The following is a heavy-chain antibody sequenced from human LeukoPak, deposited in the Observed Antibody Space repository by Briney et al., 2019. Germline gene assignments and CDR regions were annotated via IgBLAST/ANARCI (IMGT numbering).Heavy chain of an antibody. J-gene: IGHJ4*02. CDR2: ISVYNDNT. CDR3: ARVLNSGYDWKIDY. Sequence: ASVKVSCKVSGYTLTELSMHWVRQAPGQGLEWMGWISVYNDNTNYAQNLQGRVTMTTDTSTSTAYMELRSLRSDDTAMYYCARVLNSGYDWKIDYWGQGTLVTVSS. CDR1: GYTLTELS. V-gene: IGHV1-18*01. D-gene: IGHD5-12*01.